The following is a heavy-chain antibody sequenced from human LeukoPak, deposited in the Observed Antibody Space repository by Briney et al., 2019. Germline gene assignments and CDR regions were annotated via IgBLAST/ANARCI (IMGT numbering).Heavy chain of an antibody. J-gene: IGHJ4*02. D-gene: IGHD2-2*02. CDR2: ISAYNGNT. CDR3: ATYCSSTSCYTPQWAFDY. V-gene: IGHV1-18*01. Sequence: GASVKVSCKASGYTFTRFGISWVRQAPGQGLEWMGWISAYNGNTNYAQKLQGRVTMTTDTSPSTAYMELRSLRSDDTAVYYCATYCSSTSCYTPQWAFDYWGQGTLVTVSS. CDR1: GYTFTRFG.